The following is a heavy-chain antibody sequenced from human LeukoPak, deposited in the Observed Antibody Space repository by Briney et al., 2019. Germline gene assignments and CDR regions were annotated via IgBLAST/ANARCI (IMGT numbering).Heavy chain of an antibody. J-gene: IGHJ3*02. CDR2: ISGSGGST. V-gene: IGHV3-23*01. D-gene: IGHD3-3*01. Sequence: GGSLRLSCAASGFTFSSYAMSWVRQAPGKGLEWVSAISGSGGSTYYADSVKGRFTISRDNSKNTLYLQMNSLRAEDTAVYYCAKARNYDFWSGYYDAFDIWGQGTMVTVSS. CDR3: AKARNYDFWSGYYDAFDI. CDR1: GFTFSSYA.